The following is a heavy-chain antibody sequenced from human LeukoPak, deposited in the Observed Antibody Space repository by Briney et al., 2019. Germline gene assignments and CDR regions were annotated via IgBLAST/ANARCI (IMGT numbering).Heavy chain of an antibody. CDR3: ARDNRMGATGGYNYYYYMDV. CDR1: GGTFSSYA. Sequence: ASVKVSCKASGGTFSSYAISWVRQAPGQGLEWVGGIIPIFGTANYAQKFQGRVTITADKSTSTAYMELSSLRSEDTAVYYCARDNRMGATGGYNYYYYMDVWGKGTTVTVSS. V-gene: IGHV1-69*06. CDR2: IIPIFGTA. D-gene: IGHD1-26*01. J-gene: IGHJ6*03.